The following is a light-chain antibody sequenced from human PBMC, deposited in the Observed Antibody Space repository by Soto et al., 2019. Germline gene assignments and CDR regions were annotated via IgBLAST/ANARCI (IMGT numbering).Light chain of an antibody. J-gene: IGKJ4*01. V-gene: IGKV1-12*01. CDR3: QQANGLPLT. CDR1: QGFSRW. CDR2: DTS. Sequence: DIQMTQSPSSVSASVGDRVTITCRASQGFSRWLAWYQQKPGKAPNLLIYDTSSLQSGVPSKFSGSGSGTDFHLTISSLQPEDVATYYWQQANGLPLTFGGGTKLEIK.